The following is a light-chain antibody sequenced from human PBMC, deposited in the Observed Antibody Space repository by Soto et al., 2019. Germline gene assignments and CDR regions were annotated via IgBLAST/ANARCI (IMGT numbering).Light chain of an antibody. J-gene: IGKJ2*01. V-gene: IGKV3-20*01. CDR3: QQYGSPPMYT. Sequence: EIVMTQSPATLSVSPGERATLSCRASQSVSSNLAWYQQKPGQAPRLLIHGASTRATAIPDRFSGSGSGTDFTLSISRLEPEDSAVYYCQQYGSPPMYTFGQGTKVDIK. CDR2: GAS. CDR1: QSVSSN.